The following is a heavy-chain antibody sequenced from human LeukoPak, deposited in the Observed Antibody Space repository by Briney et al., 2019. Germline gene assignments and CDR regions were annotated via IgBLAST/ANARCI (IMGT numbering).Heavy chain of an antibody. CDR2: ISYSGRT. J-gene: IGHJ5*02. D-gene: IGHD3-10*01. Sequence: PSETLSLTCTVSGGSISSSNYFWAWIRQPRIRQPPGKGLGWIGSISYSGRTYYNPSLKSRVTISVDSSKNQFSLKLRSVTAADTAVYYCARGKLPSISMVRGVRHTSWFDPWGQGTLVTVSS. V-gene: IGHV4-39*07. CDR1: GGSISSSNYF. CDR3: ARGKLPSISMVRGVRHTSWFDP.